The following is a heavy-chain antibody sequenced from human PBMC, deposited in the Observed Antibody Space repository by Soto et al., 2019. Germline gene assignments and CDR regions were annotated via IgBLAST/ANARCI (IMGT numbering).Heavy chain of an antibody. J-gene: IGHJ6*02. CDR2: INPNSGGT. D-gene: IGHD3-10*01. CDR1: GYTFTGYY. Sequence: GASVKVSCKASGYTFTGYYMHWVRQAPGQGLEWMGWINPNSGGTNYAQKFQGWVTMTRDTSISTAYMELSRLRSDDTAVYYCARDMARPSDGLYYYYGMDVWGQGTTVTVSS. CDR3: ARDMARPSDGLYYYYGMDV. V-gene: IGHV1-2*04.